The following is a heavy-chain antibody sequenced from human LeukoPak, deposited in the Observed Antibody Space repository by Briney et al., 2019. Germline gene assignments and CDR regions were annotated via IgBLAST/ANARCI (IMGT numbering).Heavy chain of an antibody. D-gene: IGHD1-1*01. CDR1: GGSISRSSYY. Sequence: PSETLSLTCTVSGGSISRSSYYWGWIRQPPGKGLEWIGGIYYSGSTYYTPSLKSRVTISVDTSKNQFSLKLSSVTAADTAVYYCARHRGGTVYIKEYYFDYWGQGTLVTVSS. CDR3: ARHRGGTVYIKEYYFDY. CDR2: IYYSGST. J-gene: IGHJ4*02. V-gene: IGHV4-39*01.